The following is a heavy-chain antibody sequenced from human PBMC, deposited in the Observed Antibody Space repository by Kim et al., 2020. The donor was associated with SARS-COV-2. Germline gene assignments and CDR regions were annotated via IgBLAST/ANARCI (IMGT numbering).Heavy chain of an antibody. CDR2: ITYDGSNK. D-gene: IGHD5-18*01. Sequence: GGSLRLSCAASGFTFSSYAMHWVRQAPGKGLEWVAVITYDGSNKYYADSVKGRFTISRDNSKNTLYLQMNSLRAEDTAVYYCARDRRTSWDTSRYFDLWGRGTLVTVSS. V-gene: IGHV3-30-3*01. CDR3: ARDRRTSWDTSRYFDL. CDR1: GFTFSSYA. J-gene: IGHJ2*01.